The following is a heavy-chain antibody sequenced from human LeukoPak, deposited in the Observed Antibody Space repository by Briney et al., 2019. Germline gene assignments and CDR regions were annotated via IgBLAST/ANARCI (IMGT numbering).Heavy chain of an antibody. CDR1: GFTFTTYW. CDR3: ARDMIPDGYNP. J-gene: IGHJ5*02. CDR2: IKQDGSEK. D-gene: IGHD5-24*01. Sequence: GGSLRLSCAASGFTFTTYWMSWVRQAPGKGLEWMANIKQDGSEKYYVDSVKGRFTISRDNAKNSLYLQMNSLRAEDTAVYYCARDMIPDGYNPWGQGTLVTVSS. V-gene: IGHV3-7*03.